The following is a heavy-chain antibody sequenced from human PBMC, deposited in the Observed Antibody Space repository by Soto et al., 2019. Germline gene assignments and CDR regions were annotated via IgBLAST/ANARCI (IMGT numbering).Heavy chain of an antibody. V-gene: IGHV3-9*01. D-gene: IGHD6-13*01. Sequence: EVQLVESGGGLVQPGRSLRLSCEASGFTFDDYAMHWVRQAPGKGLEWVSGISWNRGSIGYADSVKGRFTISRDNAKNSPYQQMNSLRAEDTAWQYSAKRHYSSSWDWPAQHWAQGTLVTVSS. CDR2: ISWNRGSI. J-gene: IGHJ1*01. CDR3: AKRHYSSSWDWPAQH. CDR1: GFTFDDYA.